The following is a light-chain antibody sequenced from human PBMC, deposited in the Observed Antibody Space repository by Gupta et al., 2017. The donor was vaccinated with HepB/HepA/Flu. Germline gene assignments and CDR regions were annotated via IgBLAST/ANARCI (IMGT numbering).Light chain of an antibody. CDR2: RKN. CDR3: AAWDDSLGGWV. J-gene: IGLJ3*02. CDR1: TSNIGSNY. V-gene: IGLV1-47*01. Sequence: QSVLTQPPSASGTPGQRVSFSCSGSTSNIGSNYVHWYQQFPGTAPKLLIYRKNQRPSGVPVRFSGSRSGTSASLAISGLQSEDEADYYCAAWDDSLGGWVFGGGTKLTVL.